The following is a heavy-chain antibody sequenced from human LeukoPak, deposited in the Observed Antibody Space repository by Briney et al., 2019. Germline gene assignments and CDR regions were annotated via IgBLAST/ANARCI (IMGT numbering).Heavy chain of an antibody. CDR2: INPNSGGT. CDR3: ARDFPQWLVGKGFFDP. V-gene: IGHV1-2*02. D-gene: IGHD6-19*01. CDR1: GYTFTGYY. Sequence: EASVKVSCKASGYTFTGYYMHWVRQAPGQGLEWMGWINPNSGGTNYAQKFQGRVTMTRDTSISTAYMELSRLRSDDTAVYYCARDFPQWLVGKGFFDPWGQGTLVTVSS. J-gene: IGHJ5*02.